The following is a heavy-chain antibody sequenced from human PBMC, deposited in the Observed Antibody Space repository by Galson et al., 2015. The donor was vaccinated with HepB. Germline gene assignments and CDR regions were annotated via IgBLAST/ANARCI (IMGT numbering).Heavy chain of an antibody. CDR2: IDPSDSYT. Sequence: QSGAEVKKPGESPWISCTGSGYSFTSYWISWVRQMPGKGLEWMGRIDPSDSYTNYSPSFQGHVTISADKSISTAYLQWSSLKASDTAMYYCARKVTPEGYYDSSGYYYDDAFDIWGQGTMVTVSS. CDR1: GYSFTSYW. V-gene: IGHV5-10-1*01. J-gene: IGHJ3*02. CDR3: ARKVTPEGYYDSSGYYYDDAFDI. D-gene: IGHD3-22*01.